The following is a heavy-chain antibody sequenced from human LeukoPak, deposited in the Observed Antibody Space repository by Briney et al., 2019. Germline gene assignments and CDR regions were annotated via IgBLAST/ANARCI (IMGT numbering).Heavy chain of an antibody. V-gene: IGHV3-21*01. Sequence: GGSLRLSCAASGFTFSSYDMNWVRQAPGKGLEWVSSISSSSSNIYYADSVKGRFTISRDNAKNSLYLQMNSLRAEDTAVYYCARDGSRGNLVTAPDFWGQGTLVTVSS. CDR1: GFTFSSYD. CDR3: ARDGSRGNLVTAPDF. CDR2: ISSSSSNI. J-gene: IGHJ4*02. D-gene: IGHD2-21*02.